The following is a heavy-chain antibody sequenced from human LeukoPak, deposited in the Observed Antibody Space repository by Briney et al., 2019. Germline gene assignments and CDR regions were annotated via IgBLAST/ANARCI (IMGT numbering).Heavy chain of an antibody. V-gene: IGHV1-2*04. CDR2: INPNSGGT. D-gene: IGHD1-26*01. CDR3: ARGAWELLQLHFDY. CDR1: GYTFTGYY. J-gene: IGHJ4*02. Sequence: ASVKVSCKASGYTFTGYYMHWVRQAPGRGLEWMGWINPNSGGTNYAQKFQGWVTMTRDTSISTAYMELSRLRSDDTAVYYCARGAWELLQLHFDYWGQGTLVTVSS.